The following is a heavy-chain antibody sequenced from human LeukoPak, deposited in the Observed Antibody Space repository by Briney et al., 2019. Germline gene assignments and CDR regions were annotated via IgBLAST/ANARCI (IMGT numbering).Heavy chain of an antibody. CDR2: IYYSGST. J-gene: IGHJ3*02. D-gene: IGHD2-21*02. Sequence: SETLSLTCTVSGGSISSYYWSWIRQPPGKGLEWIGYIYYSGSTNYNPSLKSRVTISVDTSKNQFSLKLSSVTAADTAIYYCARHIWGDHDSFDIWGQGTMVTVSS. CDR1: GGSISSYY. V-gene: IGHV4-59*01. CDR3: ARHIWGDHDSFDI.